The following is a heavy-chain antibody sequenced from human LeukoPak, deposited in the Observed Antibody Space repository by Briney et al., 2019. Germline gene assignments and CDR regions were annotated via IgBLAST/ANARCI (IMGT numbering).Heavy chain of an antibody. CDR2: ISYDGSNK. CDR3: AKDSTGATVTWRGAFDI. Sequence: GGSLRLSCAASGFTFSSYGMHWVRQAPGKGLEWVAVISYDGSNKYYADSVKGRFTISRDNSKNTLYLQMNSLRAEDTAVYYCAKDSTGATVTWRGAFDIWGQGTMVTVSS. D-gene: IGHD4-17*01. CDR1: GFTFSSYG. V-gene: IGHV3-30*18. J-gene: IGHJ3*02.